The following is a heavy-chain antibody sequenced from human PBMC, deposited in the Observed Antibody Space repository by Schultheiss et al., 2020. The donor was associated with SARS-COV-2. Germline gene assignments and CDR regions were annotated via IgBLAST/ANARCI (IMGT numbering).Heavy chain of an antibody. Sequence: SETLSLTCTVSGGSISSGSYYWSWIRQPPGKGLEWIGSIYHSGSTYYNPSLKSRVTISVDTSKNQFSLKLSSVTAADTAVYYCASRRDGYNYWGQGTLVTVSS. CDR1: GGSISSGSYY. CDR2: IYHSGST. V-gene: IGHV4-39*07. J-gene: IGHJ4*02. CDR3: ASRRDGYNY. D-gene: IGHD5-24*01.